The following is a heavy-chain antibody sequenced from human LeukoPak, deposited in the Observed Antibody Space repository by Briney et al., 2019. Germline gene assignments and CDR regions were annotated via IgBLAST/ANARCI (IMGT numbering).Heavy chain of an antibody. CDR2: ISYDGSNK. J-gene: IGHJ4*02. V-gene: IGHV3-30*18. CDR3: AKEYCSNSVCHSLDY. Sequence: GGSLRLSCAASGFTFSSSGMHWVRQAPGKGLEWVAVISYDGSNKYYADSVKGRFTISRDNSKNTLYLQMNSLRAEDTAVYYCAKEYCSNSVCHSLDYWGQGTLVTVSS. CDR1: GFTFSSSG. D-gene: IGHD2-8*01.